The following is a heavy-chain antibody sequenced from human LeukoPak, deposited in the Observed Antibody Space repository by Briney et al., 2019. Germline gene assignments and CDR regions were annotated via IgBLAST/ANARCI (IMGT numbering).Heavy chain of an antibody. V-gene: IGHV4-34*01. CDR1: GGSFSGYY. CDR2: ISHSGST. CDR3: AIYGGNSVFDY. J-gene: IGHJ4*02. Sequence: PSETLSLTCAVYGGSFSGYYWSWIRQPPGKGPEWIGEISHSGSTNYNPSLKSRVTISMDTSKNQFSLKLGSVTAADTAVYYCAIYGGNSVFDYWGQGTLVTVSS. D-gene: IGHD4-23*01.